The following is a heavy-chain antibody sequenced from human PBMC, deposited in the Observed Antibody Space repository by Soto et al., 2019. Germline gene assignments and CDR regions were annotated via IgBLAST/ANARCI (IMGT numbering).Heavy chain of an antibody. CDR1: GGTFSSYA. V-gene: IGHV1-69*06. D-gene: IGHD1-26*01. CDR2: IIPIFGTA. J-gene: IGHJ4*02. Sequence: QVQLVQSGAEVKKPGSSVMVACKASGGTFSSYAISWVRQAPGQGLEWMGGIIPIFGTASYAQKFQGRVTVTADKSTSTAYMELSSLRSEDTAVYDCARASHSGSYYWFAYWFQGTLVTASS. CDR3: ARASHSGSYYWFAY.